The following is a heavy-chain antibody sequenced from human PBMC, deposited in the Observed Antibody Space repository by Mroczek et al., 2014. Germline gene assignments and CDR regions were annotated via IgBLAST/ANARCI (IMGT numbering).Heavy chain of an antibody. CDR3: ARGAIHCRGTNCAREAFDV. CDR2: FYNSGNP. Sequence: QVQLQQWGPGLVKPSETLSLTCTVSGGSITNDYWSWIRQPPGKGLEFVGYFYNSGNPNYNPSLKSRLTISGDTSKNQFSLKLSSVVAADTAFYYCARGAIHCRGTNCAREAFDVWGQGTLVTVSS. CDR1: GGSITNDY. J-gene: IGHJ3*01. V-gene: IGHV4-59*01. D-gene: IGHD2-8*01.